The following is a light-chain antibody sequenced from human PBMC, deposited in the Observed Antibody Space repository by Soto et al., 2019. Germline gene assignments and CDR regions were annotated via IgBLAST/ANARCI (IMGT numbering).Light chain of an antibody. Sequence: IVMTQTPLSLTVTPGAPASISCRSSQSLLDSDDGNTYLDWYLQKPGQSPQLLIYTVSYRASGVPDRFSGSGSGTDFTLKISRVEAEDVGVYYCMQRIEFPLTFGGGTKVDIK. V-gene: IGKV2-40*01. CDR2: TVS. CDR1: QSLLDSDDGNTY. J-gene: IGKJ4*01. CDR3: MQRIEFPLT.